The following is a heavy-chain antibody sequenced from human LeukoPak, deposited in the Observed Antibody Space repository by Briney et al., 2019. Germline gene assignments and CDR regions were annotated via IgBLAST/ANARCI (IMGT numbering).Heavy chain of an antibody. J-gene: IGHJ1*01. V-gene: IGHV3-43*02. CDR1: GFTFDDYA. CDR3: AKDIDSRWYAEYFLY. CDR2: ISGDGGST. Sequence: GGSLRLSCAASGFTFDDYAMHWVRQAPGKGLEWVSLISGDGGSTYSANSVKGRFTISRDNSKNSLYLQMNSLRAEDTALYYCAKDIDSRWYAEYFLYWGQGTLVTVSS. D-gene: IGHD6-13*01.